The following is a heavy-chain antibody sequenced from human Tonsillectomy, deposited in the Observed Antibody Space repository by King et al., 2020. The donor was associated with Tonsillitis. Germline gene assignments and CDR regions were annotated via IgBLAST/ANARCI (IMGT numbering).Heavy chain of an antibody. CDR1: GF. V-gene: IGHV3-23*04. CDR2: ISGRGGST. J-gene: IGHJ3*02. CDR3: AKGPGAARNAFEI. D-gene: IGHD6-25*01. Sequence: VQLVESGGGLVQPGGSLRLSCAASGFMSWVRQAPGKGPEWVSGISGRGGSTYYADSVKGRFTISRDNSKNTLFLQLNSLRADDTAVYYCAKGPGAARNAFEIWGQGTMVTVSS.